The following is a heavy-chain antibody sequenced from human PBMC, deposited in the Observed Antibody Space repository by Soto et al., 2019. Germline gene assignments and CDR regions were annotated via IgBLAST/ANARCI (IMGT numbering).Heavy chain of an antibody. V-gene: IGHV4-61*01. CDR1: GGSVSSGRYY. D-gene: IGHD3-22*01. J-gene: IGHJ4*02. CDR2: IYYSGST. CDR3: ASAPAPYYYDSSGPLNNFDY. Sequence: SETLSRTCAVSGGSVSSGRYYWSWIRQPPGKGLEWIGYIYYSGSTNYNPSLKSRVTISVDTSKNQFSLKLSSVTAADTAVYYCASAPAPYYYDSSGPLNNFDYWGQGTLVTVSS.